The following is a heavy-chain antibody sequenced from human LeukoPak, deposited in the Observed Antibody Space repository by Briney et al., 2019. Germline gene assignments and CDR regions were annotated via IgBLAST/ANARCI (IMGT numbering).Heavy chain of an antibody. CDR2: IRSKANSYAT. J-gene: IGHJ4*02. V-gene: IGHV3-73*01. CDR3: TRHYSSGWYDFDY. D-gene: IGHD6-19*01. CDR1: GFTFSGSA. Sequence: GGSLRLSCAASGFTFSGSAMHWVRQASGKGLEWVGRIRSKANSYATAYAVSVKGRFTISRDDSKNTAYLQMNSLKTEDTAVYYCTRHYSSGWYDFDYWGQGTLVTVSS.